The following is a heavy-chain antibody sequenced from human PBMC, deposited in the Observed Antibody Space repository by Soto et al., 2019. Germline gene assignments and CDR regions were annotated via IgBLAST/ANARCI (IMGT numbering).Heavy chain of an antibody. CDR2: ISAYNGNT. CDR1: GYTFTSYG. Sequence: QVQLVQSGAEVKKPGASVKVSCKASGYTFTSYGISWVRQAPGQGLEWMGWISAYNGNTNYAQKLQGRVTMTTDTSTITAYMELRSLRSDDTAVYYCARESYGNYMLGYYYYYMDVWGKGTTVTVSS. D-gene: IGHD4-17*01. CDR3: ARESYGNYMLGYYYYYMDV. V-gene: IGHV1-18*01. J-gene: IGHJ6*03.